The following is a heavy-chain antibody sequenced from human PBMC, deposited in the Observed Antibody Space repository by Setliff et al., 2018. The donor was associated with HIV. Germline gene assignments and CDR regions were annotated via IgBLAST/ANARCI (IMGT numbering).Heavy chain of an antibody. V-gene: IGHV1-3*01. CDR2: INAGNGDT. D-gene: IGHD2-2*01. Sequence: ASVKVSCKASGYTFTGYFIHWVRQAPGQRLEWMGWINAGNGDTKYSQKFQGRVTATTDTSASTAYMELIRLTSADTAVYYCARGPDARTGESAFDIWGQGTTVTVSS. J-gene: IGHJ3*02. CDR1: GYTFTGYF. CDR3: ARGPDARTGESAFDI.